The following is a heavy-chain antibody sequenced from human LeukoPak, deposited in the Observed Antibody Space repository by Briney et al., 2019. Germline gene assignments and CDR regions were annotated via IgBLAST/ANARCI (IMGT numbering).Heavy chain of an antibody. V-gene: IGHV4-39*07. D-gene: IGHD3-22*01. J-gene: IGHJ4*02. CDR2: IYYSGST. CDR1: GGSISSSSYY. Sequence: SETLSLTCTVSGGSISSSSYYWGWIRQPPGKGLEWIGSIYYSGSTYYNPSLKSRVTISVDTSKNQFSLKLSSVTAADTAVYYCARELGRGYYDSSGYPHFDYWGQGTLVTVSS. CDR3: ARELGRGYYDSSGYPHFDY.